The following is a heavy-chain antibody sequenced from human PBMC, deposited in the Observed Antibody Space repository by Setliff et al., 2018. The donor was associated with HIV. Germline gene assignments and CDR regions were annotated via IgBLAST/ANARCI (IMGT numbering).Heavy chain of an antibody. CDR2: IYHSGST. CDR1: GGSISSGSYY. Sequence: SETLSLTCSVSGGSISSGSYYWGWIRQSPGKGLEWIGSIYHSGSTYYNPSLKSRVTISIDTSKNQFSLKLTSVTAADTAVYYCARAGSAAASPLDYWGQGTLVTVSS. V-gene: IGHV4-39*07. D-gene: IGHD6-6*01. J-gene: IGHJ4*02. CDR3: ARAGSAAASPLDY.